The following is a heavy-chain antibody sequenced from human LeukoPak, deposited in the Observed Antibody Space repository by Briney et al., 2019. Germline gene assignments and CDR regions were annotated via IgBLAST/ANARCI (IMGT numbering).Heavy chain of an antibody. CDR1: GYTFTGYY. CDR2: INPNSGGT. D-gene: IGHD2-21*01. CDR3: ARAGIVEYYYYYYMDV. Sequence: ASVKVSCKASGYTFTGYYMHWVRQAPGQGLEWMGWINPNSGGTNYAQKFQGRVTMTRDTSISTAYMELSRLRSDDTAVYYCARAGIVEYYYYYYMDVWGKGTTVTASS. J-gene: IGHJ6*03. V-gene: IGHV1-2*02.